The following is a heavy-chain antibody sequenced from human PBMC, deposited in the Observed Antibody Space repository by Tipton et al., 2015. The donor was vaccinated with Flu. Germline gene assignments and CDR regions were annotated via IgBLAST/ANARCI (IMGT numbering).Heavy chain of an antibody. CDR2: IYSGGST. V-gene: IGHV3-53*01. Sequence: VQLVQSGGGLIQRGGSLRLSCVVSGFTVSSNYMTWVRQAPGKGLEWVSVIYSGGSTKYADSVKGRFTISGDNSKNTLYLQMNSLRAEDTAVYYCARGRGYCVTTTCLLPFDFWGQGTLVTVSS. J-gene: IGHJ4*02. CDR1: GFTVSSNY. D-gene: IGHD2-2*01. CDR3: ARGRGYCVTTTCLLPFDF.